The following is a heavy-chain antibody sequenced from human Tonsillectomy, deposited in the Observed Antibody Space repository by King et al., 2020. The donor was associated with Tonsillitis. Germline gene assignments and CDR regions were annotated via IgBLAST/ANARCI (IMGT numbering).Heavy chain of an antibody. CDR1: GFTFSNYW. Sequence: VQLVESGGGLVQPGGSQRLSCAASGFTFSNYWMHWVRQAPGKGRVWVSRINNDGSRTSYADSVKGRFTISRDNAKTTLYLQMNSLRAEDTAVYYCARGGYCGGDCYSLDYWGQGTLVTVSS. J-gene: IGHJ4*02. CDR2: INNDGSRT. D-gene: IGHD2-21*01. CDR3: ARGGYCGGDCYSLDY. V-gene: IGHV3-74*01.